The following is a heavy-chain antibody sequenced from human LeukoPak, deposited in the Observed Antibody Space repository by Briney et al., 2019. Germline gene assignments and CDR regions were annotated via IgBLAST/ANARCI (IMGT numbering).Heavy chain of an antibody. Sequence: ASVKVSCKASGYTFSVYYIHWLRQAPGQGLEWMGWINPNSGGTNYAQKFQGRVTMTRDTSISTAYMELSRLRSDDTAVYYCARADPDSTSYGWYFDYWGQGTLVTVSS. CDR2: INPNSGGT. V-gene: IGHV1-2*02. D-gene: IGHD2-2*01. CDR3: ARADPDSTSYGWYFDY. CDR1: GYTFSVYY. J-gene: IGHJ4*02.